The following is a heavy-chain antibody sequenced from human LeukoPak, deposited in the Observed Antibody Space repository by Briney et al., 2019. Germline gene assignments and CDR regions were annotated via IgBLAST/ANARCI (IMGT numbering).Heavy chain of an antibody. D-gene: IGHD2-15*01. V-gene: IGHV1-18*01. CDR2: ISAYNGNT. Sequence: GASVKVSCKASGYTFTSYGISWVRQAPGQGLEWMGWISAYNGNTNYAQKLQGRVTMTTDTSTSTAYMELRSLRSDDTAVYYCARDFVGCSGGSCYWAYYYGMDVWGQGTTVTVSS. CDR3: ARDFVGCSGGSCYWAYYYGMDV. J-gene: IGHJ6*02. CDR1: GYTFTSYG.